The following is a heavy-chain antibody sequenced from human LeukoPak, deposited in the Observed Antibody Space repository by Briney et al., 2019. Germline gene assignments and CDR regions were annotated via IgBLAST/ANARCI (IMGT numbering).Heavy chain of an antibody. V-gene: IGHV4-39*01. D-gene: IGHD4-23*01. CDR3: ARHDGGNRYYYYGMDV. Sequence: SETLSLTCTVSGGSISSSSYYWGWIRQPPGKGLEWIGSIYYSGSTYYNPSLKSRATISVDTSKNQFSLKLSSVTAADTAVYYCARHDGGNRYYYYGMDVWGQGTTVTVSS. CDR2: IYYSGST. J-gene: IGHJ6*02. CDR1: GGSISSSSYY.